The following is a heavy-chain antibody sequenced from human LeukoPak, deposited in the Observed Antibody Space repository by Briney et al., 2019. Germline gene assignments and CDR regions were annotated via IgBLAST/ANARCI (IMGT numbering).Heavy chain of an antibody. CDR3: ARQDCSGGSCYVDY. Sequence: ASVKVSCKASGYTFTNYAMNWVRQAPGQGLEWMGWISAYNGNTNYAQTLQGRVTMTTDTSTSTAYMELRSLRSDDTAVYYCARQDCSGGSCYVDYWGQGTLVTVSS. J-gene: IGHJ4*02. CDR2: ISAYNGNT. V-gene: IGHV1-18*01. CDR1: GYTFTNYA. D-gene: IGHD2-15*01.